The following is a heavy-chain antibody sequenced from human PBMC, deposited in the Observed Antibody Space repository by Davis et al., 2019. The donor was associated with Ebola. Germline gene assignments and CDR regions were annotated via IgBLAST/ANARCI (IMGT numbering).Heavy chain of an antibody. Sequence: HSQTLSLTCAISGDSVSGNSGAWNWIRQSPSRGLEWLGRTYYKSKWNNDYAVSVKSRITVDLDTSKRQLSLQLDSVTPEDTGVYYCARGWLRSGFDSWGQGTLVTVSS. V-gene: IGHV6-1*01. CDR2: TYYKSKWNN. J-gene: IGHJ4*02. CDR1: GDSVSGNSGA. D-gene: IGHD5-12*01. CDR3: ARGWLRSGFDS.